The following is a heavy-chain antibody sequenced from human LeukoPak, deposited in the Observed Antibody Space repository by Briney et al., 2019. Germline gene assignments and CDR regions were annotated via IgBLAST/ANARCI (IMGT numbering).Heavy chain of an antibody. D-gene: IGHD3-22*01. V-gene: IGHV1-2*02. Sequence: ASVKVSCKASGYTFTVYYMHWVRQAPGQGLEWMGWVNPNSGDTNSAQRFQGRVTMTRDTSISTAYMELSRLRSDDTAVYYCARAGLWDYSDTSGYHNGAFDIWGQGTMVTVSS. CDR3: ARAGLWDYSDTSGYHNGAFDI. CDR2: VNPNSGDT. CDR1: GYTFTVYY. J-gene: IGHJ3*02.